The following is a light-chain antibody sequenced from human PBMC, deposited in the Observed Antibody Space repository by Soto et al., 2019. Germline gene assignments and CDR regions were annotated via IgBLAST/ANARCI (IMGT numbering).Light chain of an antibody. CDR2: GKS. CDR1: SSNIGAGYE. V-gene: IGLV1-40*01. J-gene: IGLJ1*01. Sequence: QSVLTQPPSVSGAPGQRVTISCTGSSSNIGAGYEVHWYQQLPRKAPKLLIFGKSNRPSGVPDRFSGSKSGTSASLAIAGLRAEDEADYYCQSYDSSLNGYYVFGTGTKVTVL. CDR3: QSYDSSLNGYYV.